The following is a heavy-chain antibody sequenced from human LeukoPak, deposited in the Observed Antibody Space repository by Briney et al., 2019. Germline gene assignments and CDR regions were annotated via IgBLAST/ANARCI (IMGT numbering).Heavy chain of an antibody. J-gene: IGHJ5*02. V-gene: IGHV4-30-2*01. CDR2: IYHSGST. CDR1: GGSISSGGYY. D-gene: IGHD1-26*01. CDR3: ARDQIGSGSYTGPWFDP. Sequence: SSETLSPTCTVSGGSISSGGYYWSWIRQPPGKGLEGFGYIYHSGSTYYNPSLKSRVTISVDRSKNQFSLKLSSVTATDTAVYYCARDQIGSGSYTGPWFDPWGQGTLVTVSS.